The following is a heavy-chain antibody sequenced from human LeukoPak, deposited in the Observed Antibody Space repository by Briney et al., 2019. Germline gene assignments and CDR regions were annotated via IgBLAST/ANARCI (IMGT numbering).Heavy chain of an antibody. CDR1: GFTFSSYA. CDR2: ISYDGSNK. D-gene: IGHD5-24*01. Sequence: PGGSLRLSCAASGFTFSSYAMHWVRQAPGKGLEWVAVISYDGSNKYYADSVKGRFTISRDNSKNTLYLQMNSLRAEDTAVYYCARVGDGYNFSPLSYWGQGTLVTVSS. V-gene: IGHV3-30*04. J-gene: IGHJ4*02. CDR3: ARVGDGYNFSPLSY.